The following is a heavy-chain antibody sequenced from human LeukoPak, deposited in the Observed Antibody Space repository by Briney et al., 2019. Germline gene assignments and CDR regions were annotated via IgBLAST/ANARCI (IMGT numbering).Heavy chain of an antibody. Sequence: GSLRLSCAASGFTFSSYSMNWVRQAPGKGLEWVSYISSSSGTIYYADSVKGRFTISRDNAKNSLYLQMNSLRAEDTAVYYCARGRGYQLPGVYNWFDPWGQGTLVTVSS. CDR3: ARGRGYQLPGVYNWFDP. V-gene: IGHV3-48*01. CDR2: ISSSSGTI. J-gene: IGHJ5*02. CDR1: GFTFSSYS. D-gene: IGHD2-2*01.